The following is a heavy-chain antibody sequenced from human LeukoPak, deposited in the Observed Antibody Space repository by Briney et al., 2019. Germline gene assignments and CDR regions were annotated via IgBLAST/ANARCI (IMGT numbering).Heavy chain of an antibody. CDR3: ARGRRDTQYQVFDY. V-gene: IGHV3-7*01. Sequence: PGGSLRLSCVASGFSFSNYWMNWVRQAPGKGLEWVANIKEDGSEKYYVDSVKGQFTISRDNAKNSLYLQMSSLRDEDTAVYYCARGRRDTQYQVFDYWGQGTLVTVSS. J-gene: IGHJ4*02. D-gene: IGHD2-2*01. CDR2: IKEDGSEK. CDR1: GFSFSNYW.